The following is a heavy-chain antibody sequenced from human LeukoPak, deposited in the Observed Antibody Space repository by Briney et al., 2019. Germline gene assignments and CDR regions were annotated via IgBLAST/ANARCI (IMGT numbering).Heavy chain of an antibody. J-gene: IGHJ4*02. D-gene: IGHD6-19*01. V-gene: IGHV3-23*01. CDR2: ISGGST. Sequence: PGGSLRLSCAASGFTFSNYAMSWVRQAPGKGLEWVSGISGGSTYYADSVKGRFTISRDNSKNTLYLQMNSLRAEDTAVYYCAKSRSGWYSPFDYWGQGTLVTVSS. CDR1: GFTFSNYA. CDR3: AKSRSGWYSPFDY.